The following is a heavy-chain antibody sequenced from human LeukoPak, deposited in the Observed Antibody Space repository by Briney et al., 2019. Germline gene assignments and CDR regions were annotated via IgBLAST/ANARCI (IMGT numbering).Heavy chain of an antibody. CDR2: FDPEDGET. Sequence: GASVKVSCKVSGYTLTELSMHWVRQAPGKGLEWMGGFDPEDGETIYAQKFQGRVTMTRDMSTSTVYMELSSLRSEDTAVYYCARDNTVTTVDWYFDLWGRGTLVTVSS. V-gene: IGHV1-24*01. CDR1: GYTLTELS. D-gene: IGHD4-17*01. CDR3: ARDNTVTTVDWYFDL. J-gene: IGHJ2*01.